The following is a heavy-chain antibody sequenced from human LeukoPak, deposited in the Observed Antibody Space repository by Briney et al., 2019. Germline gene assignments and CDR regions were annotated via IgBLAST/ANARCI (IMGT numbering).Heavy chain of an antibody. CDR2: INQDGSET. CDR1: GFTFRKYW. J-gene: IGHJ4*02. D-gene: IGHD5-24*01. V-gene: IGHV3-7*01. CDR3: ARTIEMATISYFDY. Sequence: PGGSLRLSCAASGFTFRKYWMSWVRQAPGKGLEWVANINQDGSETYYADSVKGRFTISRDNAEKSLSLQMNSLRAGDTAVYYCARTIEMATISYFDYWGQGTLVTVSS.